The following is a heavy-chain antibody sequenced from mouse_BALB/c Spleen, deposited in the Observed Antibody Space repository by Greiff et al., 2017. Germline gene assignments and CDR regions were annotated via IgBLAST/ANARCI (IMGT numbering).Heavy chain of an antibody. CDR1: GFAFSSYD. D-gene: IGHD3-3*01. Sequence: EVKLMESGGGLVKPGGSLKLSCAASGFAFSSYDMSWVRQTPEKRLEWVAYISSGGGSTYYPDTVKGRFTISRDNAKNTLYLQMSSLKSEDTAMYYCARQGWENYFDYWGQGTTLTVSS. V-gene: IGHV5-12-1*01. J-gene: IGHJ2*01. CDR3: ARQGWENYFDY. CDR2: ISSGGGST.